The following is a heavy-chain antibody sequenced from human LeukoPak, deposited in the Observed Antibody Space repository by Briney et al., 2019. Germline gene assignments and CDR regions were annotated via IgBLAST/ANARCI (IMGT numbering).Heavy chain of an antibody. Sequence: SETLSLTCTVSGGSISSSSYYWGWIRQPPGKGLEWIGSIYYSGSTYYNPSLKSRVTISVDTSKNQFSLKLSSVTAADTAVYYCARHSTGHNGNWFDPWGQGTLVTVSS. CDR1: GGSISSSSYY. V-gene: IGHV4-39*01. J-gene: IGHJ5*02. CDR3: ARHSTGHNGNWFDP. CDR2: IYYSGST. D-gene: IGHD1-1*01.